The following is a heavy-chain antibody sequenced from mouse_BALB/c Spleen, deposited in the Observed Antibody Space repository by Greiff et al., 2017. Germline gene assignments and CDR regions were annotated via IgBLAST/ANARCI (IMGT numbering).Heavy chain of an antibody. CDR2: INPYNGDT. CDR1: GYSFTGYF. Sequence: EVQLQQSGPELVKPGASVKISCKASGYSFTGYFMNWVMQSHGKSLEWIGRINPYNGDTFYNQKFKGKATLTVDKSSSTAHMELRSLASEDSAVYYCAREVGGYDYGDYWGQGTTLTVSS. CDR3: AREVGGYDYGDY. V-gene: IGHV1-20*02. D-gene: IGHD2-4*01. J-gene: IGHJ2*01.